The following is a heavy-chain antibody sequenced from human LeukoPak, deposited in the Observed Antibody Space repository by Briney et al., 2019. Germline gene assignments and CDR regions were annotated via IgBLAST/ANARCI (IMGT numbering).Heavy chain of an antibody. CDR1: GFTFSSYW. Sequence: GGSLRLSCAASGFTFSSYWMTWVRQAPGKGLEWVTNIEQDGSDKNYVDSVKGRFTISRDNAKNSLYLQMISLRAEDTAVYYCARDQGSSWYKADGFNIWGQGTMVTVSS. V-gene: IGHV3-7*01. CDR2: IEQDGSDK. J-gene: IGHJ3*02. D-gene: IGHD6-13*01. CDR3: ARDQGSSWYKADGFNI.